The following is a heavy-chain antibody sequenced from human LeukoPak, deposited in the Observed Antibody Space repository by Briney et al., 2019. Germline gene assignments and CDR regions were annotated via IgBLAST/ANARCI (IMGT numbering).Heavy chain of an antibody. J-gene: IGHJ4*02. CDR2: ISTSGSTI. CDR1: EFTFSDYH. D-gene: IGHD3-3*01. CDR3: ARRIIRRGAGIDY. V-gene: IGHV3-11*04. Sequence: GGSLRLSCAVSEFTFSDYHMNWIRQAPGKGLEWVSYISTSGSTIYYSDSVKGRFTISRDNTQNSLYLQMNSLRAEDTAVYYCARRIIRRGAGIDYWGQGILVIVSS.